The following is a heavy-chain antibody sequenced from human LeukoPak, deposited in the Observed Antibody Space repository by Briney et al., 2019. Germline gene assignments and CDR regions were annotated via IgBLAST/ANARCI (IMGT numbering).Heavy chain of an antibody. CDR2: VNRDGTEK. Sequence: GGSLRLSCVTSGFNFSDSRMTWVRQAPGKGLQWVANVNRDGTEKHFLDSVEGRFTISRDNAKKSLYLQMSSLRPQDTAVYFCVRGDWYFESWGQGTLVTVSS. D-gene: IGHD2-21*01. CDR3: VRGDWYFES. V-gene: IGHV3-7*04. J-gene: IGHJ4*02. CDR1: GFNFSDSR.